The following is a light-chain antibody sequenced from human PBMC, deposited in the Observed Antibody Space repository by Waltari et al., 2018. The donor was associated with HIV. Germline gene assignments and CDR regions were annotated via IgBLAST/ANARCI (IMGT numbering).Light chain of an antibody. V-gene: IGKV1-39*01. Sequence: DIQMTHSPSSLSASVEDRVTITCRASQSISSYLNWYQQKPGKAPKLLIYAASSLQSGVPSRFSGSGSGTDFTLTISSLQPEDFATYDCQESYIIPLTFGGGTKVEIK. J-gene: IGKJ4*01. CDR2: AAS. CDR1: QSISSY. CDR3: QESYIIPLT.